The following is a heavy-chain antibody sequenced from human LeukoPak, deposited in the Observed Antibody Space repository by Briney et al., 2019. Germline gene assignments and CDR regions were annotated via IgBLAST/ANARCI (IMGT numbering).Heavy chain of an antibody. Sequence: TGGSLRLSCAASGFTFSSYAMSWVRQAPGKGLEWVSAISGSGGSTYYADSVKGRFTISRDNSKNTVYLQMNSLRAEDTAVYYCAKEMAAAGTPEYFQHWGQGTLVTVSS. D-gene: IGHD6-13*01. CDR2: ISGSGGST. CDR1: GFTFSSYA. CDR3: AKEMAAAGTPEYFQH. J-gene: IGHJ1*01. V-gene: IGHV3-23*01.